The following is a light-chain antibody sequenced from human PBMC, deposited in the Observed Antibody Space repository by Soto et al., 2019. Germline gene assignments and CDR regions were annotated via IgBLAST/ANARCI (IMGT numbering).Light chain of an antibody. CDR3: QQYGSSPIT. V-gene: IGKV3-20*01. J-gene: IGKJ5*01. Sequence: EIVLTQSPGTLSLSPGERATLSCRASQSVSSIYLAWYQQKPGQAPSLLIYATSSRATGIPDRFSGSGSGTDFSLTISRLEPEDFAVYYCQQYGSSPITFGRGTRLEIK. CDR2: ATS. CDR1: QSVSSIY.